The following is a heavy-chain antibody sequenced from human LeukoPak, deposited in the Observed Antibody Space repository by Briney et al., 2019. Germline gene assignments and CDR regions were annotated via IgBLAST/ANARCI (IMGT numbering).Heavy chain of an antibody. V-gene: IGHV1-18*04. CDR1: GYTFTGYY. Sequence: ASVKVSCKASGYTFTGYYMHWVRQAPGQGLEWMGWISAYNGNTNYAQKLQGRVTMTTDTSTSTAYMELRSLRSGDTAVYYCARGSLKDYWGQGTLVTVSS. J-gene: IGHJ4*02. CDR3: ARGSLKDY. CDR2: ISAYNGNT.